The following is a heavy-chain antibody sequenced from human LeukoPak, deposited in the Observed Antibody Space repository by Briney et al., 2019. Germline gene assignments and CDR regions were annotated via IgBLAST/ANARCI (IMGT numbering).Heavy chain of an antibody. CDR2: SSGSGGST. J-gene: IGHJ4*02. CDR3: ARAGNIRFDY. CDR1: EFTFSTFG. V-gene: IGHV3-23*01. D-gene: IGHD2/OR15-2a*01. Sequence: GGSLRLSCAASEFTFSTFGMNWVRQAPGKGLEWVSGSSGSGGSTYYADSLKGRFTISRDNSKSTLYLQMNSLRAEDTAVYYCARAGNIRFDYWGQGTLVTVSS.